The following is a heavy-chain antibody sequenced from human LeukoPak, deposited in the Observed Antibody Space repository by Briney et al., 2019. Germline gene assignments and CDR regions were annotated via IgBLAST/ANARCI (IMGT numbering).Heavy chain of an antibody. CDR1: GGSISSYY. V-gene: IGHV4-59*01. Sequence: SETLSLTCSVSGGSISSYYWSWIRQPPGKVLAWIGYVYYSGRTNYNPSLKSRVTISVDTSKNQLSLKLSSVTAADTAVYYCARGLGYCSNGVCYTFAYWGQGTLVTVSS. CDR3: ARGLGYCSNGVCYTFAY. CDR2: VYYSGRT. J-gene: IGHJ4*02. D-gene: IGHD2-8*01.